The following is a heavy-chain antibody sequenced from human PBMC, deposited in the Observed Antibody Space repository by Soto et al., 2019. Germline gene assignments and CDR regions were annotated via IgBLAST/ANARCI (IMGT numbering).Heavy chain of an antibody. D-gene: IGHD2-15*01. J-gene: IGHJ5*02. Sequence: SGPALVNRTETLTLTCTVSGFSLSNARMGVSWIRQPPGKALEWLAHIFSNDEKSYSTSLKSRLTISKDTSKSQVVLTMTNMDPVDTATYYCARSITPWPNWFDPWGQGTLVTVSS. V-gene: IGHV2-26*01. CDR1: GFSLSNARMG. CDR3: ARSITPWPNWFDP. CDR2: IFSNDEK.